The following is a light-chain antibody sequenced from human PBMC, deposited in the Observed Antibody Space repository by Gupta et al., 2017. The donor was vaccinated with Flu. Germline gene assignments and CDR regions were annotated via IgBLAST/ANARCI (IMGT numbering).Light chain of an antibody. J-gene: IGLJ3*02. CDR2: DDY. Sequence: QSVLTQPPSVSAAPGQKVTISCSGTNSNIGYNHVSWYQQLPGTAPKLLIYDDYNRPSGIPDRFSASKSGTSSTLGITGLQTGDEADYYCGSWERSLSAVVFGGGTKLTVL. CDR1: NSNIGYNH. V-gene: IGLV1-51*01. CDR3: GSWERSLSAVV.